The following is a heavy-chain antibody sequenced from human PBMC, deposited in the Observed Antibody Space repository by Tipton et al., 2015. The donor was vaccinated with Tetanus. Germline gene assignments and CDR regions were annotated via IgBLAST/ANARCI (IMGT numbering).Heavy chain of an antibody. D-gene: IGHD6-25*01. J-gene: IGHJ6*02. CDR1: GFTFGKYA. CDR3: AKAQPPDGAAFGAMDV. Sequence: SLRLSCVVSGFTFGKYAMTWVCRAPGRGLEWVASLTGSGDRAYYSSSVRGRFTVSRDTVKKTHFLQMDSLTVDDTAVYYCAKAQPPDGAAFGAMDVWGQGTAVTVSS. CDR2: LTGSGDRA. V-gene: IGHV3-23*01.